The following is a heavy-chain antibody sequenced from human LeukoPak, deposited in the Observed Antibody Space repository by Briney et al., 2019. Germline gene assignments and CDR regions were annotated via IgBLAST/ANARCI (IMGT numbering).Heavy chain of an antibody. J-gene: IGHJ4*02. CDR2: INHSGST. Sequence: SETLSLTCAVYGGSFSGYYWSWVRQPPGKGLEWIGEINHSGSTNYNPSLKSRVTISVDTSKNQFSLKLNSVTGADTAVYYCARVGGYYGSGDTGGGYWGQGTLVTVSS. V-gene: IGHV4-34*01. CDR3: ARVGGYYGSGDTGGGY. CDR1: GGSFSGYY. D-gene: IGHD3-10*01.